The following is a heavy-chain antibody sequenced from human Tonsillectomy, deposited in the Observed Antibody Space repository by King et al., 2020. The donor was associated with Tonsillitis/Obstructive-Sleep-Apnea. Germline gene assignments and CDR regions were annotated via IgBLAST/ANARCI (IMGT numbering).Heavy chain of an antibody. CDR1: GGSFSGYY. V-gene: IGHV4-34*01. CDR3: ATAEYGCWSVSYRHWFDP. Sequence: VQLQQWGTGLLKPSETLSLTCAVYGGSFSGYYWNWIRQPPGKGLEWIGDINHSGSTNSNPSLRGRVTISVDTSKNQFFRNLDSVTAAATALYYCATAEYGCWSVSYRHWFDPWGQGTLVTVSS. CDR2: INHSGST. J-gene: IGHJ5*02. D-gene: IGHD3-3*01.